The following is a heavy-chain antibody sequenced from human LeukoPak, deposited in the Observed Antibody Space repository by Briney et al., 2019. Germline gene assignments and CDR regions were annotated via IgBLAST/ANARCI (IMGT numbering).Heavy chain of an antibody. J-gene: IGHJ4*02. D-gene: IGHD2-8*01. V-gene: IGHV3-23*01. CDR3: AKDLIGDY. CDR1: GFTFSSYA. Sequence: GRSLTLSCAASGFTFSSYAMRWAPQAPGTAPEWVSAISGSGGSTYYADSVKGRFTISRDNSKNTLYLQMNSLRAEDTAVYYCAKDLIGDYWGQGTLVTVSS. CDR2: ISGSGGST.